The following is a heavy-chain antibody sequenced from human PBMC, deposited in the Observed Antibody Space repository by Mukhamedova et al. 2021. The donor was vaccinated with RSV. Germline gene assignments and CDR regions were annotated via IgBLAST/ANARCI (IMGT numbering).Heavy chain of an antibody. V-gene: IGHV4-59*09. CDR2: IYYSGST. Sequence: EWIGYIYYSGSTNYNPSLKSRVTISVDTSKNKFSLKLSSVTAADTAGYYCARGLGVMDIVGVTDTSGGAFDIWGQGTMVTVSS. J-gene: IGHJ3*02. CDR3: ARGLGVMDIVGVTDTSGGAFDI. D-gene: IGHD2-21*02.